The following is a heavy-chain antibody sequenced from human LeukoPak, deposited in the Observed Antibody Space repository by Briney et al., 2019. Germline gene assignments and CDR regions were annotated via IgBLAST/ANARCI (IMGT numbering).Heavy chain of an antibody. CDR3: VREGTGVLRYLAY. V-gene: IGHV3-7*01. J-gene: IGHJ4*02. D-gene: IGHD3-9*01. CDR1: GFTFGHYA. Sequence: GRSLRLSCTGSGFTFGHYALAWVRQAPGKGLEWVANIKEDGSEKNYVDSAKGRFTISRDNAKNSLYLQMNSLRVEDTAVYFCVREGTGVLRYLAYWGQGSLVTVSS. CDR2: IKEDGSEK.